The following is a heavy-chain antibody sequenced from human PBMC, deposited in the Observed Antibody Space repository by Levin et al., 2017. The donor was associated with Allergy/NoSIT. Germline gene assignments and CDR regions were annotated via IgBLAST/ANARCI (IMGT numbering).Heavy chain of an antibody. Sequence: GGSLRLSCAASGFTFSGYAMSWVRQTPGKGLEWVSGISAGGDRTFYVDSVKGRFTISRDNSKNTLYLQMDSLSAEDTAIYYCARDRGSSVIGIYSWGPGTLVTVSS. J-gene: IGHJ4*02. D-gene: IGHD6-13*01. CDR2: ISAGGDRT. V-gene: IGHV3-23*01. CDR1: GFTFSGYA. CDR3: ARDRGSSVIGIYS.